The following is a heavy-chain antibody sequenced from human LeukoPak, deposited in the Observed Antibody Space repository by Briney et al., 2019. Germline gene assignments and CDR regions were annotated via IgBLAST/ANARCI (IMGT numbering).Heavy chain of an antibody. CDR2: IKQDGSEK. J-gene: IGHJ4*02. V-gene: IGHV3-7*01. CDR1: GFTFSSYN. Sequence: GGSLRLSCAASGFTFSSYNMNWVRQAPGKGLEWVANIKQDGSEKYYVDSVKGRFTISRDNAKNSLYLQMNSLRAEDTAVYYCASISSKYSYGFNYWGQGTLVTVSS. CDR3: ASISSKYSYGFNY. D-gene: IGHD5-18*01.